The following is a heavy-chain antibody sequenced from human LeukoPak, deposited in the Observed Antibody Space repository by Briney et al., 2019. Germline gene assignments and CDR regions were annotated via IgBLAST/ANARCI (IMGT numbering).Heavy chain of an antibody. CDR3: VKSKTLAVAGAIDH. CDR2: IGWNSGSI. V-gene: IGHV3-9*03. J-gene: IGHJ4*02. Sequence: SLRLSCAASGFTFGDYAMHWVRQPPGKGLEWVSGIGWNSGSIVYADSVRGRFTISRDNAKNSLYLQMKSLRAEDMALYYCVKSKTLAVAGAIDHWGQGALVTVSS. CDR1: GFTFGDYA. D-gene: IGHD6-19*01.